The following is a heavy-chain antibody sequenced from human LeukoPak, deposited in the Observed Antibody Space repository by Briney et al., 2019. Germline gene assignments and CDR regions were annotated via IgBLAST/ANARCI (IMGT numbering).Heavy chain of an antibody. CDR3: VREGGYCSGGSCYHDY. CDR1: GYTFTGYF. Sequence: ASVKVSCKASGYTFTGYFLHWVRQAPGQGLECMGWINPNSGGTNYAQKFQGRVTMTRDTSISTAYMELSRLRSDDTAVYYCVREGGYCSGGSCYHDYWGQGTLVTVSS. D-gene: IGHD2-15*01. V-gene: IGHV1-2*02. CDR2: INPNSGGT. J-gene: IGHJ4*02.